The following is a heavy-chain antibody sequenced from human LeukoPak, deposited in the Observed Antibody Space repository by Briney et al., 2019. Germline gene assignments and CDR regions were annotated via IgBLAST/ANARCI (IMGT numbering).Heavy chain of an antibody. CDR2: MNPNSGNT. V-gene: IGHV1-8*01. CDR1: GYTFTSYD. J-gene: IGHJ4*02. CDR3: ARGRRYCSSTSCAPPQTYYDFWSGSKLNDY. Sequence: ASVKVSRKASGYTFTSYDINWVRQATGQGLEWMGWMNPNSGNTGYAQKFQGRVTMTRNTSISTAYMELSSLRSEDTAVYYCARGRRYCSSTSCAPPQTYYDFWSGSKLNDYWGQGTLVTVSS. D-gene: IGHD2-2*01.